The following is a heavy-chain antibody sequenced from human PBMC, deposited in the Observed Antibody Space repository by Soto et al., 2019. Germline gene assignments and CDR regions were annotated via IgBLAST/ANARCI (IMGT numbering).Heavy chain of an antibody. V-gene: IGHV3-48*03. J-gene: IGHJ2*01. CDR1: GFTFSSYE. Sequence: GGSLRLSCAASGFTFSSYEMNWVRQAPGKGLEWVSYISSSGSTIYYADSVKGRFTISRDNAKNSLYLQMNSLRAEDTAVYYCARGRRYYDSSGYLWYFDLWGRGTLVTVSS. CDR3: ARGRRYYDSSGYLWYFDL. D-gene: IGHD3-22*01. CDR2: ISSSGSTI.